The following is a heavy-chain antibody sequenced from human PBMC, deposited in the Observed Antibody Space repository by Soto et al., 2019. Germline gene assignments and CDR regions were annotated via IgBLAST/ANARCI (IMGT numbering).Heavy chain of an antibody. CDR1: GFTFSSYA. V-gene: IGHV3-23*01. CDR2: ISGSGGST. Sequence: GGSLRLSCAASGFTFSSYAMSWVRQAPWKGLEWVSAISGSGGSTYYADSVKGRFTISRDNSKNTLYLQMNSLRAEDTAVYYCAKDSNYGYSSGLGYGYWGQGTLVTVSS. J-gene: IGHJ4*02. D-gene: IGHD6-19*01. CDR3: AKDSNYGYSSGLGYGY.